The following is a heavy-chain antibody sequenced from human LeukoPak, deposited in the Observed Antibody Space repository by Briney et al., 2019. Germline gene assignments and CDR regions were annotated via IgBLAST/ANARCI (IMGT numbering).Heavy chain of an antibody. J-gene: IGHJ2*01. CDR1: GGSFSGYY. CDR2: INHSGST. D-gene: IGHD2-2*02. V-gene: IGHV4-34*01. CDR3: ARLYPRYCSSTSCYNRYWYFDL. Sequence: SEPLSLTCAVYGGSFSGYYWSWIRQPPGEGLEWFGEINHSGSTNYNPSLKSRVTISVDTSKNQFPLKLSSVTAADTAVYYCARLYPRYCSSTSCYNRYWYFDLWGRGTLVTVSS.